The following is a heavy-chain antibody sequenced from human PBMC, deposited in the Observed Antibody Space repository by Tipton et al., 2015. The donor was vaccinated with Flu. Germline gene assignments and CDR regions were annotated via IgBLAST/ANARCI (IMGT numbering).Heavy chain of an antibody. J-gene: IGHJ4*02. D-gene: IGHD4-23*01. CDR3: ATEYRGGGNRYYFDY. CDR2: IYYSGST. Sequence: TLSLTCTVSGGSISGYYWTWIRQPPGKGLEWIGYIYYSGSTNYNPSLKSRVTISVDTSKNQFSLKLSSVTAADTALYYCATEYRGGGNRYYFDYWGQGTLVTVS. CDR1: GGSISGYY. V-gene: IGHV4-59*01.